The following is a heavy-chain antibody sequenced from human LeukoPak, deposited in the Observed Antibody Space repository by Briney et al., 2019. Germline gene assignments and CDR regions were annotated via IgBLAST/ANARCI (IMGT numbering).Heavy chain of an antibody. D-gene: IGHD6-19*01. Sequence: SETLSLTCAVYGGSFSGYYWSWIRQPPGKGLEWIGYIYYSGSTNYNPSLKSRVTISVDTSKNQFSLKLSSVTAADTAVYYCACSSSGWFWNYWGQGTLVTVSS. CDR3: ACSSSGWFWNY. CDR2: IYYSGST. V-gene: IGHV4-59*12. J-gene: IGHJ4*02. CDR1: GGSFSGYY.